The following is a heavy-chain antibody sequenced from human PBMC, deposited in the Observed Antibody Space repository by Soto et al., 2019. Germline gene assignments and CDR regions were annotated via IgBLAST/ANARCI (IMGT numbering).Heavy chain of an antibody. CDR3: ASGEPVVVVAATRLVRDKYYYMDV. CDR2: INHSGST. V-gene: IGHV4-34*01. J-gene: IGHJ6*03. CDR1: GVSFSGYY. Sequence: SSETLSLTCAVYGVSFSGYYWSWIRQPPGKGLEWIGEINHSGSTNYNPSLKSRVTISVDTSKNQFSLKLSSVTAADTAVYYCASGEPVVVVAATRLVRDKYYYMDVWGKGTTVTVSS. D-gene: IGHD2-15*01.